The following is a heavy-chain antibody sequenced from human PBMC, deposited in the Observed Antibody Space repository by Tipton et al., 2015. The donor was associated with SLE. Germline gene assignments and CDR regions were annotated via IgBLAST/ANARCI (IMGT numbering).Heavy chain of an antibody. D-gene: IGHD4-17*01. V-gene: IGHV3-48*03. CDR1: GFTFSSYE. CDR3: ARTPTGYFDY. Sequence: GSLRLSCAASGFTFSSYEMNWVRQAPGKGLEWVSYISSSGSTIYYADSVKGRFTVSRDNAKNSLYLQMNSLRAEDTAVYYCARTPTGYFDYWGQGQWSPSLQ. J-gene: IGHJ4*03. CDR2: ISSSGSTI.